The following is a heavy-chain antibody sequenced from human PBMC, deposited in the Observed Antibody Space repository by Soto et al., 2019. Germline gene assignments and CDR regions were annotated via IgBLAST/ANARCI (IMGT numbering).Heavy chain of an antibody. Sequence: SETLSLTCTVSGGSISSGDYYWSWIRQPPGKGLEWIGYIYYSGSTYYNPSLRSRVTISVDTSKNQFSLRLSSVTAADTAVYYCARAKKLGSGSYYSWFDPWGQGTLVTVSS. V-gene: IGHV4-30-4*01. CDR2: IYYSGST. J-gene: IGHJ5*02. CDR3: ARAKKLGSGSYYSWFDP. D-gene: IGHD3-10*01. CDR1: GGSISSGDYY.